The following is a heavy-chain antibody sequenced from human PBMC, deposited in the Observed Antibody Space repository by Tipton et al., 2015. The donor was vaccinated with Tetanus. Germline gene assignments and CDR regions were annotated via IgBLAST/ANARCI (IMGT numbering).Heavy chain of an antibody. J-gene: IGHJ4*02. D-gene: IGHD3-10*01. V-gene: IGHV3-30-3*01. CDR3: ARDGFYYGSGSYYRAF. CDR1: GLSFSGYG. CDR2: VAYDGNNK. Sequence: SLRLSCATSGLSFSGYGLHWLRQAPGKGLEWVALVAYDGNNKYYADSVKGRFTISRDNSKDTLYLQMNSLRPEDTAVYYCARDGFYYGSGSYYRAFWXQGTLVTVSP.